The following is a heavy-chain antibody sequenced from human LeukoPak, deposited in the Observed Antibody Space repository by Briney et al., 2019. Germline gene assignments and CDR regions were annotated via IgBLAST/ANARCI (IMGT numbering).Heavy chain of an antibody. V-gene: IGHV3-7*01. CDR3: ARVIGGAIDH. CDR2: IAPDGSTQ. D-gene: IGHD1-26*01. Sequence: PGGSLRLSCAASGFTFSLYSMTWVRQAPGKGLEWVANIAPDGSTQNYVDSLEGQFTISRDNPKNSLYLQMHSLRAEDAAVYYCARVIGGAIDHWGQGTLVTVSS. J-gene: IGHJ4*02. CDR1: GFTFSLYS.